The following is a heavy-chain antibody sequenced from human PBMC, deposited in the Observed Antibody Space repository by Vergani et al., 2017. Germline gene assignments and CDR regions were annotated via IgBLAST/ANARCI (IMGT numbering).Heavy chain of an antibody. CDR3: ARDLGYCSSTSCYLGWFDP. V-gene: IGHV3-7*01. D-gene: IGHD2-2*01. CDR2: IKQDGSEK. J-gene: IGHJ5*02. Sequence: APGKGLEWVANIKQDGSEKYYVDSVKGRFTISRDNAKNSVYLQMNSLRAEDTAVYYCARDLGYCSSTSCYLGWFDPWGQGTLVTVSS.